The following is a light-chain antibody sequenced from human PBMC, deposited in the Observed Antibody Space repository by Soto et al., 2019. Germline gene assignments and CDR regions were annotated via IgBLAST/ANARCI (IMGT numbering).Light chain of an antibody. CDR3: QQFGPSPA. J-gene: IGKJ1*01. Sequence: EIVLTQSPGTLSLSPGERATLSCRASQSLSSSYLAWYQQKPGQAPRLLIYGTSIRATGPPARFSGSGSGTDFTLTISRLQPEDFAVYYCQQFGPSPAFGQGTKVDIK. CDR1: QSLSSSY. V-gene: IGKV3-20*01. CDR2: GTS.